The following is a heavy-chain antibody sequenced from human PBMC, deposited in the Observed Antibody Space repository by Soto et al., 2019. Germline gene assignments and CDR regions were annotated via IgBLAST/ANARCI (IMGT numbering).Heavy chain of an antibody. D-gene: IGHD3-10*01. CDR2: ISYDGSRH. Sequence: QVQLVESGGDVVQPGRSLRLTCVASGFTLTDHAMHWIRQAPGKGLEWVSVISYDGSRHFYADSVRDRFIMSRDNSKKTIYLEMDSLRVEDTAVYYCARDVLAGSVGVIDYCGQGTLVTVSS. CDR3: ARDVLAGSVGVIDY. V-gene: IGHV3-30-3*01. J-gene: IGHJ4*02. CDR1: GFTLTDHA.